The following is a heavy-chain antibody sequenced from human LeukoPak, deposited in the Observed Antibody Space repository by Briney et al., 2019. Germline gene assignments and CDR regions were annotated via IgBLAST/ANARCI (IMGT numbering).Heavy chain of an antibody. D-gene: IGHD4-17*01. CDR1: NGSISTYY. J-gene: IGHJ4*02. CDR3: AREGRQDYVYFDC. Sequence: KPSETLSLTCTVSNGSISTYYWSWIRQPLGKGLEWIGHIYHSGTTIYNPTLKSRVTISVDTSKNQFSLRLTSVTAADTAVYYCAREGRQDYVYFDCWGQGTLVTVSS. CDR2: IYHSGTT. V-gene: IGHV4-59*01.